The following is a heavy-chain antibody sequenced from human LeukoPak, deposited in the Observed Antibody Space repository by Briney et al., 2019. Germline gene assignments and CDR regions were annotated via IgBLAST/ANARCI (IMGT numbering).Heavy chain of an antibody. J-gene: IGHJ4*02. CDR2: INHSGST. CDR1: GGSFSGYY. V-gene: IGHV4-34*01. Sequence: PSETLSLTCAVYGGSFSGYYWSWIRQPPGKGLEWIGEINHSGSTNYNPSLKSRVTISVDTSKNQFSLKLSSVTAADTAVYYCARGRAWMDTAMVRVDYWGQGTLVTVSS. D-gene: IGHD5-18*01. CDR3: ARGRAWMDTAMVRVDY.